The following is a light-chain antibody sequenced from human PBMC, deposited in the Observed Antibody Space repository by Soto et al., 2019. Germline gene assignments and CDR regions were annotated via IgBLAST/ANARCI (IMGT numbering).Light chain of an antibody. CDR1: QSVKNY. CDR3: QQRTKWEIT. CDR2: DAS. Sequence: EIVLTQSPATLSLSPGERATLSCRASQSVKNYLAWYQQKPGQTPRLLIYDASNRAPGIPARFTGSGSGTDFTLTISSLEPEDFAVYYCQQRTKWEITFGGGFKV. V-gene: IGKV3-11*01. J-gene: IGKJ4*01.